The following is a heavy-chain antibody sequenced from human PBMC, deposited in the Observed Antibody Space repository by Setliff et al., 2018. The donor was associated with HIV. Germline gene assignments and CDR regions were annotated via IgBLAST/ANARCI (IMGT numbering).Heavy chain of an antibody. CDR3: ARLHYYDRSGLTVGAFDI. J-gene: IGHJ3*02. V-gene: IGHV4-59*08. Sequence: LSLTCTVSGGYITTYYWSWIRQPPGKGLEWIGYIYYSGSTNYNPSLKSRVTISVDTSKNQFSLKLSSVTAADTAVYYCARLHYYDRSGLTVGAFDIWGQGTMVTVS. D-gene: IGHD3-22*01. CDR1: GGYITTYY. CDR2: IYYSGST.